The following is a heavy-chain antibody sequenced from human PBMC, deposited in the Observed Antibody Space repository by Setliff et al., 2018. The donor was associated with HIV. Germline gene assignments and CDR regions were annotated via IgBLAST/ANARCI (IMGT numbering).Heavy chain of an antibody. CDR2: ISSSGST. Sequence: SETLFLTCTVSGGSMTSSNYYWGWIRQSPGRGLEWIGSISSSGSTTYHPSLRSRVTVSAATSKNQFSLKLTSVTAADTAVYFCARDPHYFDTSGHYSWFYFDYWGQGTLVTVS. CDR3: ARDPHYFDTSGHYSWFYFDY. V-gene: IGHV4-39*07. D-gene: IGHD3-22*01. J-gene: IGHJ4*02. CDR1: GGSMTSSNYY.